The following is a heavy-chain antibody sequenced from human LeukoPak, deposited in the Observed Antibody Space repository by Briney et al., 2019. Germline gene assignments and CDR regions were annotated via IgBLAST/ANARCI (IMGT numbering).Heavy chain of an antibody. CDR1: GYTFTGYY. Sequence: ASVKVSCKASGYTFTGYYMHWVRQAPGHGLEWMGRINPNSGGTNYAKKFQGRVTITRGTSISTAYMELRRLRPDDTAVYYCARESSGWYYHYWGQGTLVTVSS. V-gene: IGHV1-2*06. CDR3: ARESSGWYYHY. J-gene: IGHJ4*02. CDR2: INPNSGGT. D-gene: IGHD6-19*01.